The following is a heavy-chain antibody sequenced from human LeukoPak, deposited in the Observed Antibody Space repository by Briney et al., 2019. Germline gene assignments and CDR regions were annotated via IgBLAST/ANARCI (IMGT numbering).Heavy chain of an antibody. J-gene: IGHJ6*03. V-gene: IGHV1-69*13. CDR1: GGTFSSYA. CDR2: IIPIFGTA. CDR3: ASLYGQYYYMDV. Sequence: SVKVSCKASGGTFSSYAISWVRQAPGQGLEWMGGIIPIFGTANYAQKFQGRVTITADESTSTAYMELSSLRSEDTAVYYCASLYGQYYYMDVWGKGTTVTVSS. D-gene: IGHD2/OR15-2a*01.